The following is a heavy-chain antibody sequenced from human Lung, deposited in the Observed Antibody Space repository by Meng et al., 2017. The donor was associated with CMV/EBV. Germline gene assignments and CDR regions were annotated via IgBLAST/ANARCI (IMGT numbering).Heavy chain of an antibody. CDR3: ARIGATSSYYYGMDV. V-gene: IGHV1-18*01. J-gene: IGHJ6*02. Sequence: ASVXVSXKASGYTFTSYGISWVRQAPGQGLEWMGWISAYNGNTNYAQKLQGRVTMTTDTSTSTAYMELRSLRSDDTAVYYCARIGATSSYYYGMDVWGQRTTVTVSS. CDR2: ISAYNGNT. D-gene: IGHD1-26*01. CDR1: GYTFTSYG.